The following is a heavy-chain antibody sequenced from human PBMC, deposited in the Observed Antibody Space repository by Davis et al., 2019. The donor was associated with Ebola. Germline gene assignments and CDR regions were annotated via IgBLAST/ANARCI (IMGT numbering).Heavy chain of an antibody. CDR3: ARGGYSGSSVSF. CDR2: ISSSSSYI. V-gene: IGHV3-21*01. D-gene: IGHD1-26*01. J-gene: IGHJ4*02. CDR1: GFTFSSYS. Sequence: GESLKISCAASGFTFSSYSMNWVRQAPGKGLEWVSSISSSSSYIYYADSVKGRFTISRDNAKNSLYLQMNSLRAEDTAVYYCARGGYSGSSVSFWGQGTLVTVSS.